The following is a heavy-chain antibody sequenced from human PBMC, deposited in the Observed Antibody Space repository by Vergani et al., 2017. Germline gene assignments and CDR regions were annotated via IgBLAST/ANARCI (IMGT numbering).Heavy chain of an antibody. J-gene: IGHJ4*02. CDR3: ASKRGACRAAYCHSYDF. CDR1: GDSVISTDYH. Sequence: QVQLQESGPGLVKPSETLSLTCTVFGDSVISTDYHWGWIRQPPGKGLEWIGSMDYSGSTSYNPYLESRISISFETPKNQFSLRLTSVTAADTAVYYCASKRGACRAAYCHSYDFWGPGTLVGVSS. D-gene: IGHD2-15*01. V-gene: IGHV4-39*01. CDR2: MDYSGST.